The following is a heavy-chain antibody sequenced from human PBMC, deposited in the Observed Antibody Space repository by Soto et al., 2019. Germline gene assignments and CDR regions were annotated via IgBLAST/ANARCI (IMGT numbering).Heavy chain of an antibody. Sequence: QVQLVESGGGVVQPGRSLRLSCAASGFTFSSYAMHWVRQAPGKGLEWVAVISYDGSNKYYADSVKGRFTISRDNSKNTLYLQMNSLRAEDTAVYYCARGRVDGWSDAFDIWGQGTMVTVSS. V-gene: IGHV3-30-3*01. CDR2: ISYDGSNK. J-gene: IGHJ3*02. CDR1: GFTFSSYA. D-gene: IGHD6-19*01. CDR3: ARGRVDGWSDAFDI.